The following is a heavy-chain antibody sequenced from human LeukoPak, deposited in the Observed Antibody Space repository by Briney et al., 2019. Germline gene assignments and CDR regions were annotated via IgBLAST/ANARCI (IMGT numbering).Heavy chain of an antibody. CDR3: AKTVIVGYYFDY. CDR2: ISYDGSNK. CDR1: GFTFSSYG. J-gene: IGHJ4*02. V-gene: IGHV3-30*18. Sequence: HPGGSLRLSCAASGFTFSSYGMHWVRQAPGKGLEWVAVISYDGSNKYYADSVKGRFTISRDNSKNTLYLQMNSLRAEDTAVYYCAKTVIVGYYFDYWGQGTLVTVSS. D-gene: IGHD2-21*01.